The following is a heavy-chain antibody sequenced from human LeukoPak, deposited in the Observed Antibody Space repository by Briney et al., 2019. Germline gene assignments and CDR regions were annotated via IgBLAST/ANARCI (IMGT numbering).Heavy chain of an antibody. CDR3: ARDPRRRGYYGMDV. D-gene: IGHD3-10*01. CDR2: ISSSSSYT. V-gene: IGHV3-11*06. Sequence: PGGSLRLSCAASGFTFSDYYMSWIRQAPGKGLERVSYISSSSSYTNYADSVKGRFTISRDNAKNSLYLQMNSLRAEDTAVYYCARDPRRRGYYGMDVWGKGTTVTVSS. J-gene: IGHJ6*04. CDR1: GFTFSDYY.